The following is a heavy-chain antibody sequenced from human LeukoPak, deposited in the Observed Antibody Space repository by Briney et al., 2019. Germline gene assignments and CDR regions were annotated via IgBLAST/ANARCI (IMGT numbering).Heavy chain of an antibody. CDR3: ARGPYYYDSSGYYPS. CDR2: INSDGSST. CDR1: GFTFSSYW. Sequence: GGSLRLSCAASGFTFSSYWMSWVRQAPGKGLVWVSRINSDGSSTSYADSVKGRFTISRDNAKNTLYLQMNSLRAEDTAVYYCARGPYYYDSSGYYPSWGQGTLVTVSS. V-gene: IGHV3-74*01. J-gene: IGHJ4*02. D-gene: IGHD3-22*01.